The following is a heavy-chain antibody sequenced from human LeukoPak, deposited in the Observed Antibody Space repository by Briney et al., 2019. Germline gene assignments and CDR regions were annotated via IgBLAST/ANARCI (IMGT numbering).Heavy chain of an antibody. CDR3: ARYCSSTSCYGHDAFDI. D-gene: IGHD2-2*01. Sequence: SETLSLTCAVYGGSFSGYYWSWIRQPPGKGLEWIGEINHSGSTNYNPSPKSRVTISVDTSKNQFSLKLSSVTAADTAVYYCARYCSSTSCYGHDAFDIWGQGTMVTVSS. V-gene: IGHV4-34*01. CDR1: GGSFSGYY. CDR2: INHSGST. J-gene: IGHJ3*02.